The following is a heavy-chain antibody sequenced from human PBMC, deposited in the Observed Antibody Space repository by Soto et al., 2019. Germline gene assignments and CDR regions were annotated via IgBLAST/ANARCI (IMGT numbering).Heavy chain of an antibody. J-gene: IGHJ4*02. Sequence: ASVKVSCKASGYTFTSYAMHWVRPAPGQRLEWMGWINAGNGNTKYSQKFQGRVTITRDTSASTAYMELSSLRSEDTAVYYCASSTLRYGSGGSCYSHGGYFDYWGQGTLVTVSS. CDR2: INAGNGNT. D-gene: IGHD2-15*01. V-gene: IGHV1-3*01. CDR1: GYTFTSYA. CDR3: ASSTLRYGSGGSCYSHGGYFDY.